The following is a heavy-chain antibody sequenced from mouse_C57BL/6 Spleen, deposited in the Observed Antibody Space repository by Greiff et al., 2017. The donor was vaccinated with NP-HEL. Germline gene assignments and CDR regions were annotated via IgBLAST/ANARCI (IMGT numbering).Heavy chain of an antibody. CDR1: GFTFSDYY. Sequence: EVKLVESGGGLVQPGGSLKLSCAASGFTFSDYYMYWVRQTPEKRLEWVAYISNGGGSTYYPDTVKGRFTIYSDNAKNTLYLQISRLTYEDTAMFYCARGRAYDGYHSYWYFDVWGKGTPVTVSS. V-gene: IGHV5-12*01. CDR3: ARGRAYDGYHSYWYFDV. J-gene: IGHJ1*03. CDR2: ISNGGGST. D-gene: IGHD2-3*01.